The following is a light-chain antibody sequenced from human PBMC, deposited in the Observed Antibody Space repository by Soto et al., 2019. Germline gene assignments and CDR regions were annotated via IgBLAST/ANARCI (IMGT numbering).Light chain of an antibody. CDR2: EVS. J-gene: IGLJ1*01. Sequence: QSALTQPASVSGSPGQSITISCTGTSSDVGGYNYVSWYQEHPGKAPKLMIYEVSHRPSGVSNRFSGYKSGNTASLTISGLPAEDEADYYCSSFTGTSPHVFGTGTKVTVL. CDR3: SSFTGTSPHV. CDR1: SSDVGGYNY. V-gene: IGLV2-14*01.